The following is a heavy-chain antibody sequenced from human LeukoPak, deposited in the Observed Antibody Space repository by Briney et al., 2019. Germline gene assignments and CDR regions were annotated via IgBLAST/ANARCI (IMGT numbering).Heavy chain of an antibody. CDR2: ISSSGGST. J-gene: IGHJ4*02. Sequence: GGSLRLSCTASGFTFNTYAMHWVRQAPGKGLEHVSAISSSGGSTYYADSVKGRFTISRDNSKNTLYLQMSSLRGEDTAVYYCVQDSSWSYLLSLLDYWGQGTLVTVSS. D-gene: IGHD6-13*01. CDR3: VQDSSWSYLLSLLDY. CDR1: GFTFNTYA. V-gene: IGHV3-64D*09.